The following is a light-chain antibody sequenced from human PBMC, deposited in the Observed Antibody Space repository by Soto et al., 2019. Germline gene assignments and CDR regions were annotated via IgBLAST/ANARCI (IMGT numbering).Light chain of an antibody. CDR3: AAWDVSLNVVV. CDR2: DVS. J-gene: IGLJ2*01. CDR1: SSDVGGYNF. V-gene: IGLV2-11*01. Sequence: QSALTQPRSVSGSPGQSVTISCSGSSSDVGGYNFVSWYQQHPGKAPKLMIYDVSKRPSGVPGRFSGSKSGTSASLAISGLQSGDEADYYCAAWDVSLNVVVFGGGTKVTVL.